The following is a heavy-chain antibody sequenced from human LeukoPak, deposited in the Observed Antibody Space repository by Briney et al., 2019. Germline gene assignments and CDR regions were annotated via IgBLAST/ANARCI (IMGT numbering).Heavy chain of an antibody. CDR3: ARTAGYGLEPVEY. CDR2: IYMRGST. CDR1: GGSSSSGSYY. Sequence: PSETLSLTCTVSGGSSSSGSYYWSWIRQPAGKGLEWIGRIYMRGSTNYNPSLKSRVTISVDTSKNQFSLRLSSVTAADTAVYYCARTAGYGLEPVEYWGQGTPVTVSS. D-gene: IGHD1-1*01. J-gene: IGHJ4*02. V-gene: IGHV4-61*02.